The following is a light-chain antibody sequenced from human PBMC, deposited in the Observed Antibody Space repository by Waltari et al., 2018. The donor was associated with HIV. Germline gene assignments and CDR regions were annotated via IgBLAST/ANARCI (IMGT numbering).Light chain of an antibody. Sequence: SYELTQPPSVSVSPGQTASITCSGDKMGDKYACWYQQKPGHSPVLVFYQDSKRPSGIPERFSGSNSGNTATLTISGTQAMDEADYYCQAWDSSTGLYVFGTGTKVTVL. CDR3: QAWDSSTGLYV. V-gene: IGLV3-1*01. J-gene: IGLJ1*01. CDR1: KMGDKY. CDR2: QDS.